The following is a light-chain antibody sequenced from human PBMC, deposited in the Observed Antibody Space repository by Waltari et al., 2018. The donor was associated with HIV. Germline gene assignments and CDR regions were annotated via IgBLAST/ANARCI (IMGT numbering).Light chain of an antibody. J-gene: IGLJ2*01. CDR3: SSYAGINPVI. CDR2: EVN. V-gene: IGLV2-8*01. Sequence: QSALTQPPSASGSLGQSVTISCTGSSSDVGRYDSVSWYQQHPGKAPKLLIFEVNKRPPGVPDRFSGSKSGNTASLTVSGLQAEDEAEYSCSSYAGINPVIFGGGTTLTVL. CDR1: SSDVGRYDS.